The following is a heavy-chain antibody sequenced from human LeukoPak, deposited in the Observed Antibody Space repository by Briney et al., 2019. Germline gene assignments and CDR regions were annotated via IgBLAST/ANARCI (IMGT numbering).Heavy chain of an antibody. V-gene: IGHV3-9*03. D-gene: IGHD3-22*01. CDR3: AKDMEGDYYDSSGYDY. CDR1: GFTFDDYA. Sequence: GGSLRLSCAASGFTFDDYAMHWVRQAPGKGLEWVSGISWYSGSIGYADSVKGRFTIFRVNAKNSLYLQMNGLRAEDMALYYCAKDMEGDYYDSSGYDYWGQGTLVTVSS. J-gene: IGHJ4*02. CDR2: ISWYSGSI.